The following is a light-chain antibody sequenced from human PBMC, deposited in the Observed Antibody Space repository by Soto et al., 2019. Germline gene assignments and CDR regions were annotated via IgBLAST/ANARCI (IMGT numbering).Light chain of an antibody. J-gene: IGKJ3*01. CDR1: QSVSSY. Sequence: EIVLTQSPATLSLSPGERATLSCRASQSVSSYLAWYQQKPGQAPRLLIYDASNRATGIPARFSGSGSGTDFTLTISSLDPEDFAVYYCQQRSNWRFTFGPGTKVDIK. CDR2: DAS. CDR3: QQRSNWRFT. V-gene: IGKV3-11*01.